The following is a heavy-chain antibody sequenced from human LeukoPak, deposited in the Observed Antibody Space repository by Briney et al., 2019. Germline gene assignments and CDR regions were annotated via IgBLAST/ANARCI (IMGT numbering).Heavy chain of an antibody. CDR3: ARDLGDGYYGSGSYRRFDP. Sequence: SVKVSCKASGGTFSSYAISWVRQAPGQGLEWMGGIIPIFGTANYAQKFQGRVTITADESTSTAYMELSSLRSEDTAVYYCARDLGDGYYGSGSYRRFDPWGQGTLVTVSS. CDR1: GGTFSSYA. D-gene: IGHD3-10*01. J-gene: IGHJ5*02. V-gene: IGHV1-69*13. CDR2: IIPIFGTA.